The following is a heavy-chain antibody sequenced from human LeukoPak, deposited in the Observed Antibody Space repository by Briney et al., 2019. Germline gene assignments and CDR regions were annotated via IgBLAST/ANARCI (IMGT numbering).Heavy chain of an antibody. CDR1: GFTFSTYT. CDR3: ARGVGSSLLLDS. CDR2: IKQDGSEK. V-gene: IGHV3-7*01. J-gene: IGHJ4*02. D-gene: IGHD6-6*01. Sequence: GGSLRLSCAASGFTFSTYTMYWVRQPPGKGLEWLANIKQDGSEKYYVDSVKGRFTISRDNAKNSLYLQMNSLRAEDTAVYYCARGVGSSLLLDSWGQGTLVTVSS.